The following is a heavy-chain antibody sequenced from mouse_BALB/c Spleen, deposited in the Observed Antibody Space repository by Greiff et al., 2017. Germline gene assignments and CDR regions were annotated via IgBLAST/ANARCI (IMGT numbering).Heavy chain of an antibody. Sequence: EVKVVESGGGLVKPGGSLKLSCAASGFTFSSYAMSWVRQTPEKRLEWVASISSGGSTYYPDSVKGRFTISRDNARNILYLQMSSLRSEDTAMYYCARGGGLTWFAYWGQGTLVTVSA. V-gene: IGHV5-6-5*01. CDR1: GFTFSSYA. CDR2: ISSGGST. J-gene: IGHJ3*01. CDR3: ARGGGLTWFAY.